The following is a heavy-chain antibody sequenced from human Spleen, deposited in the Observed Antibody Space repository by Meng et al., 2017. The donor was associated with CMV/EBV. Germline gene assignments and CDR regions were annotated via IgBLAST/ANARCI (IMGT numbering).Heavy chain of an antibody. D-gene: IGHD1-26*01. CDR1: GYTFSSYD. J-gene: IGHJ4*02. Sequence: ASGYTFSSYDINWVRQATGQGLEWMGWMKPHSGNKGYAQNFQGRITITRNTPRNTVYMELSSLKSEDTAVYYCARGIVGATPNFDHWGQGTLVTVSS. CDR3: ARGIVGATPNFDH. CDR2: MKPHSGNK. V-gene: IGHV1-8*03.